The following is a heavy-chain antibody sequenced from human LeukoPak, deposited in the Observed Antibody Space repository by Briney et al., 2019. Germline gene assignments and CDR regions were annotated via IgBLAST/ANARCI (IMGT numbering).Heavy chain of an antibody. CDR2: ISSNGGST. CDR3: ARASRRYCSSTSCYPFDY. D-gene: IGHD2-2*01. V-gene: IGHV3-64*04. CDR1: GYTFSRYA. J-gene: IGHJ4*02. Sequence: GGSLRLSCSASGYTFSRYAMHWVRQAPGRGLEYVSAISSNGGSTYYADSVKGRFTISRDNSKNTLYLQMNSLRAEDTAVYYCARASRRYCSSTSCYPFDYWGQGTLVTVSS.